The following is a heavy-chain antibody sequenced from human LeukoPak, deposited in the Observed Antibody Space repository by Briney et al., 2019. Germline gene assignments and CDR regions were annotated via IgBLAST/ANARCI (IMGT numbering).Heavy chain of an antibody. J-gene: IGHJ4*02. Sequence: PGGSLRLSCAVSGFTLSNAWMAWVRQAPGKGLEWVGRIKSKTDGGTTDYAAPVKGRFTISRDDSKNTLYLQMDSLKTEDTAVYYCTTGFYYHSDGYHYSREDYWGQGTLVTVSS. CDR3: TTGFYYHSDGYHYSREDY. CDR2: IKSKTDGGTT. CDR1: GFTLSNAW. D-gene: IGHD3-22*01. V-gene: IGHV3-15*01.